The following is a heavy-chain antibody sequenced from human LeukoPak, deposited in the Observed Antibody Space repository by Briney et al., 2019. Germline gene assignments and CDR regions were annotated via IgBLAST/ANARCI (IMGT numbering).Heavy chain of an antibody. CDR1: GFTFSSYE. CDR2: ISSSGSTI. J-gene: IGHJ4*02. Sequence: GGSLRLSXAASGFTFSSYEMNWVRQAPGKGLEWVSYISSSGSTIYYADSVKGRFTISRDNAKNSLYLQMNSLRAEDTAVYYCARAISHDYVWGSYRLFDYWGQGTLVTVSS. V-gene: IGHV3-48*03. CDR3: ARAISHDYVWGSYRLFDY. D-gene: IGHD3-16*02.